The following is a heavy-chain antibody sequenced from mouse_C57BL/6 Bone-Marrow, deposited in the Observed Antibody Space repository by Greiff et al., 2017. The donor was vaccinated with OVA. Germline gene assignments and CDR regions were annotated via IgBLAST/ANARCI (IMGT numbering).Heavy chain of an antibody. CDR3: ARGGNYGY. CDR1: GFTFSSYG. CDR2: ISSGGSYT. Sequence: EVQLVESGGDLVKPGGSLKLSCAASGFTFSSYGMSWVRQTPDKRLEWVATISSGGSYTYYPDSVKGRFTISRDNAKNTLYLQMSSLKSEDTAMYYCARGGNYGYWGQGTTLTVSS. J-gene: IGHJ2*01. V-gene: IGHV5-6*01. D-gene: IGHD2-1*01.